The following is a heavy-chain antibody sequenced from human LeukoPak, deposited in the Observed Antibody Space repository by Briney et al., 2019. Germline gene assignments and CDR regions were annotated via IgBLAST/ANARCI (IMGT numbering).Heavy chain of an antibody. D-gene: IGHD6-6*01. Sequence: GGSLRLSCVASGFTSSTYGMHWVRQAPGKGLEWVAFIRYDGSNEYLDSVKGRFTISRDNSKNALYLQMNSLKPEDTAVYYCANLARPLDYWGQGALVAVSS. J-gene: IGHJ4*02. V-gene: IGHV3-30*02. CDR1: GFTSSTYG. CDR2: IRYDGSNE. CDR3: ANLARPLDY.